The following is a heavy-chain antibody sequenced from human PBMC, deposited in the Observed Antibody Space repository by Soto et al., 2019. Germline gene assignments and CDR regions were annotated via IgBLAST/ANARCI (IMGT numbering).Heavy chain of an antibody. D-gene: IGHD5-18*01. J-gene: IGHJ6*02. Sequence: GGSMRVACAAAGFPFSSYSMNWVSQPPGKGLEWVSCISSSSSYIYYADSVKGRFTISRDNAKNSLYLQMNSLRAEDTAVYYCARDWGYGYDYYGMDVWGQGTTVTVSS. CDR2: ISSSSSYI. CDR3: ARDWGYGYDYYGMDV. V-gene: IGHV3-21*01. CDR1: GFPFSSYS.